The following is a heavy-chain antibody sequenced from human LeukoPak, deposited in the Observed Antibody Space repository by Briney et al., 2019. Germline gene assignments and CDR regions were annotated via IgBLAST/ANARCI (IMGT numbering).Heavy chain of an antibody. CDR3: ARDVHGDYGCGWFDP. V-gene: IGHV1-69*05. D-gene: IGHD4-17*01. Sequence: GASVKVSFKTSVGTFNNSAISWVRQAPGQGLEWLGGVMPLFGTAGYAQKFQGRVTITNNESTRTVYLELTSLTSDDTAVYYCARDVHGDYGCGWFDPWGQGTLVSVSS. CDR1: VGTFNNSA. CDR2: VMPLFGTA. J-gene: IGHJ5*02.